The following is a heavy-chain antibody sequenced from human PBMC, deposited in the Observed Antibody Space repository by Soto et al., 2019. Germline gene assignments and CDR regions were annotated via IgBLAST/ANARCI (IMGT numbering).Heavy chain of an antibody. D-gene: IGHD3-10*01. J-gene: IGHJ3*02. CDR3: ARDRRYYYGSGRYYDAFDI. CDR2: ISYDGSNK. CDR1: GFTFSSYA. V-gene: IGHV3-30*04. Sequence: GGSLRLSCAASGFTFSSYAMHWVRQAPGKGLEWVAVISYDGSNKYYADSVKGRFTISRDNSKNTLYLQMNSLRAEDTDVYKCARDRRYYYGSGRYYDAFDIGGRGTMVTVSS.